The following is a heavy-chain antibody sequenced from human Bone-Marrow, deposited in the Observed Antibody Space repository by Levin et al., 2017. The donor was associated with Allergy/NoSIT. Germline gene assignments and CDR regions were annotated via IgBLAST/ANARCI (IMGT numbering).Heavy chain of an antibody. J-gene: IGHJ4*02. Sequence: GESLKISCAASGFTFNNFAMIWVRQAPGKGLEWVSGISGGGGSTYHTHSVKGRFSISRDNVKNTVYLQMVSLRAEDTAIYYCARVSTTVTFFDSGGQGTLVTVSS. V-gene: IGHV3-23*01. CDR1: GFTFNNFA. CDR2: ISGGGGST. D-gene: IGHD4-17*01. CDR3: ARVSTTVTFFDS.